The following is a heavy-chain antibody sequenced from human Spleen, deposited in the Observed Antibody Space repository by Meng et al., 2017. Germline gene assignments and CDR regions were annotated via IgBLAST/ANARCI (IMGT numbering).Heavy chain of an antibody. D-gene: IGHD3-10*02. V-gene: IGHV3-66*02. Sequence: GESLKISCAASGFTVSHNYMSWVRQAPGKGLEWVAVIYSGGNTYYADSVKGRLTSSRDNSKNTVFLQINSLRVEDTAVYYCAKSATDKYVLSSLTLDFWGQGTLVTVSS. CDR3: AKSATDKYVLSSLTLDF. CDR2: IYSGGNT. J-gene: IGHJ4*02. CDR1: GFTVSHNY.